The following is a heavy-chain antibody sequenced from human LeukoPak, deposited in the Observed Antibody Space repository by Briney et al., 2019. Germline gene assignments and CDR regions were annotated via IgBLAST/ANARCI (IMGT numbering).Heavy chain of an antibody. CDR1: GFTFSSYW. CDR2: IKQDGSEK. CDR3: ARGVRYYDSSGQGGDAFDI. V-gene: IGHV3-7*01. Sequence: PGGSLRLSCAASGFTFSSYWMSWVRQAPGKGLEWVANIKQDGSEKYYVDSVKGRFTISRDNAKNSLYLQMNSLRAEDTAVYYCARGVRYYDSSGQGGDAFDIWGQGTMVTVSS. D-gene: IGHD3-22*01. J-gene: IGHJ3*02.